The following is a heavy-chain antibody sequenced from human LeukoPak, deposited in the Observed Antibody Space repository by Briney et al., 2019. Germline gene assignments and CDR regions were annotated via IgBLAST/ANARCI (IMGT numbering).Heavy chain of an antibody. CDR3: ARGLRAALGLWFGELPFDY. Sequence: SETLSLTCTVSGYSISSGYYWGWIRQPPGKGLEWIGSIYHSGSTYYNPSLKSRVTLSVDTSKNQFSLKLSSVTAADTAVYYCARGLRAALGLWFGELPFDYWGQGTLVTVSS. J-gene: IGHJ4*02. V-gene: IGHV4-38-2*02. CDR1: GYSISSGYY. CDR2: IYHSGST. D-gene: IGHD3-10*01.